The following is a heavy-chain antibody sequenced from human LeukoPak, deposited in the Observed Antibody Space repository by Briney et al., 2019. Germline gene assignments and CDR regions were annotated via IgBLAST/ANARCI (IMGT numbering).Heavy chain of an antibody. CDR3: AKDTQYGSGSYPYYFDY. CDR1: GFNFSTYN. J-gene: IGHJ4*02. D-gene: IGHD3-10*01. V-gene: IGHV3-7*03. Sequence: PGGSLRLSCAASGFNFSTYNVSWVRQAPGKGLEWVANIKQDGSEKNSVDSVKGRFTISRDNAKNSLYLQMNSLRAEDTALYYCAKDTQYGSGSYPYYFDYWGQGTLVTVSS. CDR2: IKQDGSEK.